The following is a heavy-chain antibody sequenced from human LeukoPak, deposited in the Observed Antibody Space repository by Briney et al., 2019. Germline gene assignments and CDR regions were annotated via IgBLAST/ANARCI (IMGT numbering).Heavy chain of an antibody. D-gene: IGHD6-19*01. V-gene: IGHV3-48*01. Sequence: GGSLRLSCAAYGITFSSFSMNWVRQAPGKGLEWVSYISSSSSTIYYADSVKGRFTISRDNATNSLYLQMNSLRAEDTAVYYCARVRSSVVDYWGQGTLVTVSS. CDR3: ARVRSSVVDY. CDR1: GITFSSFS. J-gene: IGHJ4*02. CDR2: ISSSSSTI.